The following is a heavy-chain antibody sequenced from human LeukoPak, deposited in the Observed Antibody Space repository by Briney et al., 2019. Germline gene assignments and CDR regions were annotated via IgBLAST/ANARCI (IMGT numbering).Heavy chain of an antibody. J-gene: IGHJ4*02. V-gene: IGHV3-23*01. CDR1: GFTFWNSA. CDR2: ISASGDST. Sequence: GGSLRLSCAGSGFTFWNSAINWVRQAPGKGLEWVSGISASGDSTYYADSVKGRFTISRDSSRNTVYLQMNSLRGGDTAIYYCAKDRGYWGQGTLVTVSS. CDR3: AKDRGY.